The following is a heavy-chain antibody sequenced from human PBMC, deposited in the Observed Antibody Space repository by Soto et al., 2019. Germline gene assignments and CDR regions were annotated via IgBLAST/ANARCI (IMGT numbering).Heavy chain of an antibody. Sequence: GGSLRLSCAASAFSFSTSWMHWVRQAPGEGLVWVSRINPDGRTINYADSVKGRFTIARDNSKNTLSLQMSSLRFDDTAVYYCAKALPIYTSGWYNYHGMDVWGQGTTVTVSS. V-gene: IGHV3-74*01. CDR3: AKALPIYTSGWYNYHGMDV. CDR1: AFSFSTSW. CDR2: INPDGRTI. J-gene: IGHJ6*02. D-gene: IGHD6-19*01.